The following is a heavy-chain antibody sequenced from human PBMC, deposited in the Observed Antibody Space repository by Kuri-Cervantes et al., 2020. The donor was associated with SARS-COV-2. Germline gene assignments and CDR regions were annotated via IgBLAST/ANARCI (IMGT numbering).Heavy chain of an antibody. CDR3: AKDAIVGLSLTETFDI. D-gene: IGHD1-26*01. CDR2: ISGSGGST. J-gene: IGHJ3*02. Sequence: GGSLRLSCAASGFTFSSYAMSWVRQAPGKGLEWVSAISGSGGSTYYADSVKGRFTISRDNSKNTLYLQMNSLRAEDTAVYYCAKDAIVGLSLTETFDIWGQGTMVTVSS. V-gene: IGHV3-23*01. CDR1: GFTFSSYA.